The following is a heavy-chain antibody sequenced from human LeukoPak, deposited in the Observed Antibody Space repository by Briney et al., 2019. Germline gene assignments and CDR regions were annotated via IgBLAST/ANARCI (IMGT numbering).Heavy chain of an antibody. CDR2: IYYSGST. D-gene: IGHD3-10*01. J-gene: IGHJ3*02. CDR3: ARDPITMVRGVYGDAFDI. V-gene: IGHV4-39*07. Sequence: SETLSLTCTVSGGSISSSSYYRGWIRQPPGKGLEWIGSIYYSGSTYYNPSLKSRVTISVDTSKNQFSLKLSSVTAADTAVYYCARDPITMVRGVYGDAFDIWGQGTMVTVSS. CDR1: GGSISSSSYY.